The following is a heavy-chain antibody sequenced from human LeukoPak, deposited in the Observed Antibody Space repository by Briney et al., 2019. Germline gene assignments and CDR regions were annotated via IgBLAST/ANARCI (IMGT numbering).Heavy chain of an antibody. D-gene: IGHD3-10*01. V-gene: IGHV1-18*04. CDR3: ARDGPRITMVRGEAPDY. CDR1: GYTFTSYG. J-gene: IGHJ4*02. CDR2: ISAYNGNT. Sequence: ASVKVSCKASGYTFTSYGISWVRQAPGQGLEWMGWISAYNGNTNYAQKLQGRGTMTTDTSTSTAYMELRSLRSDDTAVYYCARDGPRITMVRGEAPDYWGQGTLVTVSS.